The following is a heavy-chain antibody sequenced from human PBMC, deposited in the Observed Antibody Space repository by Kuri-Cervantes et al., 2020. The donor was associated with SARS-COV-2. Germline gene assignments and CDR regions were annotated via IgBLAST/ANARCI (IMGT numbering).Heavy chain of an antibody. D-gene: IGHD3-16*02. CDR2: ISGYNGNT. J-gene: IGHJ4*02. CDR3: ARDHRMITFGGVIDHFDY. CDR1: GYTFTSYG. V-gene: IGHV1-18*04. Sequence: ASVKVSCKASGYTFTSYGIRWVRQAPGQGLEWMGWISGYNGNTNYAQKLQGRVTMTTDTSTSTADMELRSLRSDDTAVYYCARDHRMITFGGVIDHFDYWGQGTLVTVSS.